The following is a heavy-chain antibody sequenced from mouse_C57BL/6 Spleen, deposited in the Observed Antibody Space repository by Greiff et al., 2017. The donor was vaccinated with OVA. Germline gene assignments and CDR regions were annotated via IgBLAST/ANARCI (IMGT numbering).Heavy chain of an antibody. Sequence: VQLKESGPELVKPGASVKISCKASGYSFTGYYMNWVKQSPEKSLEWIGEINPSTGGTTYNQKFKAKATLTVDKSSSTAYMQLKSLTSEDSAVYYCARCPYDYDAFDYWGQGTTLTVSS. D-gene: IGHD2-4*01. CDR2: INPSTGGT. V-gene: IGHV1-42*01. CDR1: GYSFTGYY. J-gene: IGHJ2*01. CDR3: ARCPYDYDAFDY.